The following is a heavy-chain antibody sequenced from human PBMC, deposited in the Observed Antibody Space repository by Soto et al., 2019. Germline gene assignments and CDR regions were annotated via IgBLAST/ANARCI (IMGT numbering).Heavy chain of an antibody. J-gene: IGHJ4*02. CDR3: AHYITAAGLGDY. CDR2: IYWDDEK. D-gene: IGHD6-13*01. Sequence: QITLKESGPALVKPTQTLTLTCTFSGFSLSTSGVGVGWIRQPPGKALEWLALIYWDDEKHYSPSLKSRLTITKETSKNQVVLTMTNMDPVDTATYYCAHYITAAGLGDYWGRGTLVTVSS. V-gene: IGHV2-5*02. CDR1: GFSLSTSGVG.